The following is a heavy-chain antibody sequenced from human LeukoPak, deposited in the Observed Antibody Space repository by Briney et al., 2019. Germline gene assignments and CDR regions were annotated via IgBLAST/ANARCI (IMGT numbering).Heavy chain of an antibody. J-gene: IGHJ4*02. CDR2: IKEDGSEK. CDR1: GFTFSNFW. CDR3: AKDARITMVRGVIISAGFDY. Sequence: GGSLRLSCVASGFTFSNFWMSWVRQAPGKGLECVANIKEDGSEKYYVDSVKGRFTISRDNAKNSLYLQMNSLRAEDTAVYYCAKDARITMVRGVIISAGFDYWGQGTLVTVSS. V-gene: IGHV3-7*01. D-gene: IGHD3-10*01.